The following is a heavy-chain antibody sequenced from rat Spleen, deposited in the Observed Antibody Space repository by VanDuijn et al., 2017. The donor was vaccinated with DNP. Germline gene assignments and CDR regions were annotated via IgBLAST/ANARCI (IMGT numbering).Heavy chain of an antibody. CDR2: ISYDGSST. V-gene: IGHV5-29*01. CDR3: TTSDWYFDF. Sequence: EVQLVASGGGLVQPGRSLKLSCAASGFTLSNYGMAWVRQAPTKGLEWVATISYDGSSTYYRDSVKGRFSISRDKAKSTLYLQMDSLRSEDTAIYYCTTSDWYFDFWGPGTMVTVSS. CDR1: GFTLSNYG. J-gene: IGHJ1*01.